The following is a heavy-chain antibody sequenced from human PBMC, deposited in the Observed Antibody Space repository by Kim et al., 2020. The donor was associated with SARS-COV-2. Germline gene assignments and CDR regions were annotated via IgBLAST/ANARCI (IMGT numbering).Heavy chain of an antibody. Sequence: GGSLRLSCAASGFTFSSYWMSWVRQAPGKGLEWVANIKQDGSEKYYVDSVKGRFTISRDNAKNSLYLQMNSLRAEDTAVYYSARESLDFWSGYYWVPDYYYYGMDVWGQGTTVTVSS. CDR1: GFTFSSYW. CDR3: ARESLDFWSGYYWVPDYYYYGMDV. J-gene: IGHJ6*02. CDR2: IKQDGSEK. D-gene: IGHD3-3*01. V-gene: IGHV3-7*01.